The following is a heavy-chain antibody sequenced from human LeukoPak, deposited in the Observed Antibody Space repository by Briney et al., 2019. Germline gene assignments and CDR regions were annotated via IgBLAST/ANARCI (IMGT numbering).Heavy chain of an antibody. D-gene: IGHD3-9*01. Sequence: SVKVSCKASGGTFSSYAISWVRQAPGQGLGWMGGIIPIFGTANYAQKLQGRVTITADKSTSTAYMELSSLRSEDTAVYYCARGGILTGYNDYWGQGTLVTVSS. CDR2: IIPIFGTA. CDR3: ARGGILTGYNDY. J-gene: IGHJ4*02. V-gene: IGHV1-69*06. CDR1: GGTFSSYA.